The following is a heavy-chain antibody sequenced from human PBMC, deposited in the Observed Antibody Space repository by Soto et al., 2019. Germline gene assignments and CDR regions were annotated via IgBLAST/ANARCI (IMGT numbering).Heavy chain of an antibody. J-gene: IGHJ4*02. CDR1: GFTFSDYA. CDR2: VSHDGRNT. Sequence: VQLVESGGGVVQPGRSLRLSCAASGFTFSDYAMHWVRQAPGKGLEWVAVVSHDGRNTHYADSVKGRFTISRDSSKNRVPLEMASRSAEDSAGNYCGTGGRKWLVRSDFNCWGQGALVTVSS. V-gene: IGHV3-30*03. D-gene: IGHD6-19*01. CDR3: GTGGRKWLVRSDFNC.